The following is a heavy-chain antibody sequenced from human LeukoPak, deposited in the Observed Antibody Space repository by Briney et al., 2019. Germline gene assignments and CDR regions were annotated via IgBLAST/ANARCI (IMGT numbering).Heavy chain of an antibody. CDR1: GGSIRTYY. V-gene: IGHV4-59*08. J-gene: IGHJ4*02. CDR3: ARLRYGDFYFDY. Sequence: SETLSLTCTVSGGSIRTYYWSWIRQPPGKGLEWIGYMYYSGSTNYNPSLKSRVTISVDTSKNQFSLRLSSVTAADTAVYYCARLRYGDFYFDYWGQGTLVTVSS. CDR2: MYYSGST. D-gene: IGHD4-17*01.